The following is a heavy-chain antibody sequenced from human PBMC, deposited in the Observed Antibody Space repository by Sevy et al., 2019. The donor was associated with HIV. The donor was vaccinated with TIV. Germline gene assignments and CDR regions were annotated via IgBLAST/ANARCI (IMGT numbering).Heavy chain of an antibody. CDR1: GFTFRNYA. Sequence: GGSLRLSCAASGFTFRNYAMSWVRQAPGKGLEWVSAISESGDNTYYADSVKGRFTISRDNSKNSLYLQMNSLRDEDRAVYYCARVGCDSTTCNGMDVWGQGTTVTVSS. V-gene: IGHV3-23*01. CDR2: ISESGDNT. D-gene: IGHD2-2*01. CDR3: ARVGCDSTTCNGMDV. J-gene: IGHJ6*02.